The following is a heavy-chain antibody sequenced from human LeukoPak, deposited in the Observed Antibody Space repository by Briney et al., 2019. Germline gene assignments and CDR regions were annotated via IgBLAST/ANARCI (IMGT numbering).Heavy chain of an antibody. Sequence: SQTLSLTCTVSGGSISSGDYYWSWIRQPPGKGLEWIGYIYYSGSTYYNPSLKSRVTMSVDTSRNQFSLNLNSVTAADTAVYYCARGFGNYYGSGSILFGDFWGQGTLVTVSS. V-gene: IGHV4-30-4*01. CDR3: ARGFGNYYGSGSILFGDF. CDR2: IYYSGST. J-gene: IGHJ4*02. CDR1: GGSISSGDYY. D-gene: IGHD3-10*01.